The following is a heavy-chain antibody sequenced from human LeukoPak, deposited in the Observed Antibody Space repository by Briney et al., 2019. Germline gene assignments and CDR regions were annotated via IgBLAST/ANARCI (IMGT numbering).Heavy chain of an antibody. CDR1: GGSFSGYY. V-gene: IGHV4-34*01. D-gene: IGHD1-1*01. J-gene: IGHJ4*02. CDR3: ARGDNWNDAGPGFYFDY. CDR2: INHSGST. Sequence: SETLSLTCAVYGGSFSGYYWSWIRQPPGKGLEWIGEINHSGSTNYNPSLKSRVTISVDTSKNQFSLKLSSVTAADTAVYYCARGDNWNDAGPGFYFDYWGQGTLVTVSS.